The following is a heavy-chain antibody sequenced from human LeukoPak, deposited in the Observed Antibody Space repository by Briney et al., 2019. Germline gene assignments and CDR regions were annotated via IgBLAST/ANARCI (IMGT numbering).Heavy chain of an antibody. CDR3: ARDLDWILFDY. CDR1: GFTFSTYW. CDR2: IRPEGTTT. Sequence: GSLRLSCAASGFTFSTYWVHWVRQAPGKGLVWVSRIRPEGTTTAYADSVKGRFTISRDNAKNTLFLQMNSLSAEDTAVYYCARDLDWILFDYWGQGTLVTVSS. D-gene: IGHD3-9*01. V-gene: IGHV3-74*03. J-gene: IGHJ4*02.